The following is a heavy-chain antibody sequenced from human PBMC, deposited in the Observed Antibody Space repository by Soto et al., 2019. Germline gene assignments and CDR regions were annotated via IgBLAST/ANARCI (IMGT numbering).Heavy chain of an antibody. Sequence: PSETLSLTCTVSGGSISSGGYYLSWIRQHPGKGLEWIGYIYYSGSTYYNPSLKSRVTISVDTSKNQFSLKLSSVTAADTAVYYCARDAYGDYAPVGYFDYWGQGTLVTVSS. V-gene: IGHV4-31*03. J-gene: IGHJ4*02. CDR2: IYYSGST. CDR3: ARDAYGDYAPVGYFDY. CDR1: GGSISSGGYY. D-gene: IGHD4-17*01.